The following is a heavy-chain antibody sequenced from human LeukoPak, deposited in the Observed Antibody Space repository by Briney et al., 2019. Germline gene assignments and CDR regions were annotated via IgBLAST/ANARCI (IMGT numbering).Heavy chain of an antibody. J-gene: IGHJ3*02. Sequence: ASVKVSCKASGGTFSSYAISWVRQAPGQGLEWMGGIIPIFGTANYAQKFQGRVTITTDESTSTAYMELSSLRSEDTAVYYCAAPQWLEAFDIWDQGTMVTVSS. D-gene: IGHD6-19*01. CDR2: IIPIFGTA. CDR1: GGTFSSYA. V-gene: IGHV1-69*05. CDR3: AAPQWLEAFDI.